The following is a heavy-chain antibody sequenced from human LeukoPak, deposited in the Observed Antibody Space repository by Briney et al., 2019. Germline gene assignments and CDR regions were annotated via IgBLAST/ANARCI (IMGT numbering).Heavy chain of an antibody. J-gene: IGHJ4*02. CDR3: ARSIYSGNDLAGFDY. V-gene: IGHV4-4*07. Sequence: PSETLSLTCTVSGGSISSYYWSWIRQPAGKGLEWIGRIYTSGSTNYNPSLKSRVTMSVDTSKNQFSLKLSSVTAADTAVYYCARSIYSGNDLAGFDYWGQGTLVTVSS. D-gene: IGHD5-12*01. CDR1: GGSISSYY. CDR2: IYTSGST.